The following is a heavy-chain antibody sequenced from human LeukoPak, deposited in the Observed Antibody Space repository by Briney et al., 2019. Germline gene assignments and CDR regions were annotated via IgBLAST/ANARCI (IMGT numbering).Heavy chain of an antibody. V-gene: IGHV1-2*02. D-gene: IGHD6-13*01. J-gene: IGHJ4*02. CDR2: INPNSGGT. CDR3: ARDGVAAAGGWEWDFGY. Sequence: EASVKVSCKASGYTFTGYYMHWVRQAPGQGLEWMGWINPNSGGTNYAQKFQGRVTMTRDTSISTAYMELSRLRSDDTAVYYCARDGVAAAGGWEWDFGYWGQGTLVTVSS. CDR1: GYTFTGYY.